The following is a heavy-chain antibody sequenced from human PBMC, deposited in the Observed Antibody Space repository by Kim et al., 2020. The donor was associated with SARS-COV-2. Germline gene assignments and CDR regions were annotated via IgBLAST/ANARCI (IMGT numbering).Heavy chain of an antibody. CDR2: IYHSGST. CDR3: ARDGIAAARDGMDV. J-gene: IGHJ6*02. V-gene: IGHV4-4*02. D-gene: IGHD6-13*01. CDR1: GGSISSSNW. Sequence: SETLSLTCAVSGGSISSSNWWSWVRQPPGKGLEWIGEIYHSGSTNYNPSLKSRVTISVDKSKNQFSLKLSSVTAADTAVYYCARDGIAAARDGMDVWGQGTTVTVSS.